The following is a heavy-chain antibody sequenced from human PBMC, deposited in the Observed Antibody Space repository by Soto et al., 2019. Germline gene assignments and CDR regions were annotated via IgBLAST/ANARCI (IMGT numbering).Heavy chain of an antibody. CDR1: GGSISSGDYY. Sequence: SETLSLTCTVSGGSISSGDYYWSWIRQPPGKGLEWIGYIYYSGSTYYNPSLKSRVAISVDTSKNQFSLKLSSVTAADTAVYYCARRQGIAKGSTRHFDYWGPGTLVTVPS. J-gene: IGHJ4*02. CDR2: IYYSGST. V-gene: IGHV4-30-4*01. D-gene: IGHD6-13*01. CDR3: ARRQGIAKGSTRHFDY.